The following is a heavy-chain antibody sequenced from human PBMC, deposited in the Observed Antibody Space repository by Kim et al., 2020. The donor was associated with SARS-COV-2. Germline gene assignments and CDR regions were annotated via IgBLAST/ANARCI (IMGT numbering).Heavy chain of an antibody. J-gene: IGHJ6*02. D-gene: IGHD2-2*01. CDR3: AADPLGLLSYYNYGMDV. V-gene: IGHV1-58*01. Sequence: SVKVSCKASGFTFTSSAVQWVRQARGQRLEWIGWIVVGSGNTNYAQKFQERVTITRDMSTSTAYIELSSLRSEDTAVYYCAADPLGLLSYYNYGMDVWGQGTTDTVYS. CDR1: GFTFTSSA. CDR2: IVVGSGNT.